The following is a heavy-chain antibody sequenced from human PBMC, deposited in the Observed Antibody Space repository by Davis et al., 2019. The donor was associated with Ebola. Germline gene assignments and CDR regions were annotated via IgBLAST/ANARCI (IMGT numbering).Heavy chain of an antibody. Sequence: SETLSLTCAVYGGSFSGYYWSWIRQPPGKGLAWIGEINHSGSTNYNPSLKSRVTISVDTSKNQFSLKLSSVTAADTAVYYCARGQCRYRPCYYYYGMDVWGQGTTVTVSS. J-gene: IGHJ6*02. CDR2: INHSGST. CDR3: ARGQCRYRPCYYYYGMDV. V-gene: IGHV4-34*01. D-gene: IGHD1-1*01. CDR1: GGSFSGYY.